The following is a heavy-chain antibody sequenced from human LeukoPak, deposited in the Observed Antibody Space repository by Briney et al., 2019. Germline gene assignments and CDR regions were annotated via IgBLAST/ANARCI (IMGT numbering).Heavy chain of an antibody. CDR2: ISAYNGNT. D-gene: IGHD2-21*01. CDR1: GYTFTSYG. CDR3: AREGGGDSLYYYYGMDV. V-gene: IGHV1-18*01. J-gene: IGHJ6*02. Sequence: ASVKVSCKASGYTFTSYGISWVRQAPGQGLEWMGWISAYNGNTNYAQKPQGRVTMTTDTSTSTAYMELRSLRSDDTAVYYCAREGGGDSLYYYYGMDVWGQGTTVTVSS.